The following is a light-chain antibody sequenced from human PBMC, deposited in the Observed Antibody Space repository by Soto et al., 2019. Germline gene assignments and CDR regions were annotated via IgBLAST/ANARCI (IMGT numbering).Light chain of an antibody. CDR2: DNN. J-gene: IGLJ2*01. V-gene: IGLV1-51*01. CDR1: SSNIGNNY. Sequence: QSVLTQSPSVSAAPGQKVTISCSGSSSNIGNNYVSWDQQLPGTAPKLLIYDNNKRPSGIPDRFSGSKSGTSGTLDITGLQTGDEADYYCATWDGSLPGEVFGGGTKLTFL. CDR3: ATWDGSLPGEV.